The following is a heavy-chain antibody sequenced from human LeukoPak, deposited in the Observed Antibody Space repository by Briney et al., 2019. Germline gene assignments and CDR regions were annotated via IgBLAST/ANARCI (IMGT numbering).Heavy chain of an antibody. CDR3: ARDPVAATGGGFDY. V-gene: IGHV1-18*01. CDR2: XSVYNGNT. J-gene: IGHJ4*02. D-gene: IGHD6-25*01. Sequence: WXSVYNGNTNYAQKLQGRVTMTTDTSTSTAYMELRSLRSDDTAVYYCARDPVAATGGGFDYWGQGTLVTVSS.